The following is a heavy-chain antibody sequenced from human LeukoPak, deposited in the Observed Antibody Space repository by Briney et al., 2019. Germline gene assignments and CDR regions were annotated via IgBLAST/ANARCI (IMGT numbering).Heavy chain of an antibody. V-gene: IGHV1-18*01. D-gene: IGHD2-2*03. J-gene: IGHJ4*02. Sequence: ASVKVSCKASGYTFTSYGISWVRQAPGQGLECMGWISAYNGNTNYAQKLQGRVTMTTDTSTSTAYMELRSLRSDDTAVYYCATNFGYCSSTSCYDYWGQGTLVTVSS. CDR2: ISAYNGNT. CDR3: ATNFGYCSSTSCYDY. CDR1: GYTFTSYG.